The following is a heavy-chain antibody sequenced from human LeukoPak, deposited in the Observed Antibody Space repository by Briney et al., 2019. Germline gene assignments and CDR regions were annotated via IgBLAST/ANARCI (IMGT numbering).Heavy chain of an antibody. CDR3: ARVGYCSSTSCSYNWFDP. J-gene: IGHJ5*02. CDR1: GYTFTGYY. V-gene: IGHV1-2*02. D-gene: IGHD2-2*01. CDR2: INPNSGGT. Sequence: ASVKVSCKAPGYTFTGYYMHWVRQAPGQGLEWMGWINPNSGGTNYAQKFQGRVTMTRDTSISTAYMELSRLRSDDTAVYYCARVGYCSSTSCSYNWFDPWGQGTLVTVSS.